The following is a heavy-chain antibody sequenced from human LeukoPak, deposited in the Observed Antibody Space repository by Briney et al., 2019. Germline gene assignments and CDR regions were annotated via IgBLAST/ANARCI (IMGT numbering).Heavy chain of an antibody. CDR1: GYTFTSYG. D-gene: IGHD3-22*01. J-gene: IGHJ4*02. CDR2: ISAYNGNT. Sequence: ASVKVSCKASGYTFTSYGISWVRQAPGQGLEWMGWISAYNGNTNYAQKLQGRVTMTTDTSTSTAYMELRSLRSDDTAVYYCARGYDSGGYQPTDLDYWGQGTLVTVSS. V-gene: IGHV1-18*01. CDR3: ARGYDSGGYQPTDLDY.